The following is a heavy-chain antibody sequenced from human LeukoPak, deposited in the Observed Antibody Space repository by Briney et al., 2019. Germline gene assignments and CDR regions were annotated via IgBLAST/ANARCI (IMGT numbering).Heavy chain of an antibody. J-gene: IGHJ2*01. Sequence: PGGSLRLSCIASGFSFSDFWMSWVRQAPGQGLEWVANIRQHGNEKHYVDSVRGRFTVSRDNANNSLYLEMNSLRVEDTAVYYCATWARLYKGWGGHFDLWGRGTLVIVSS. V-gene: IGHV3-7*03. CDR1: GFSFSDFW. D-gene: IGHD1-1*01. CDR3: ATWARLYKGWGGHFDL. CDR2: IRQHGNEK.